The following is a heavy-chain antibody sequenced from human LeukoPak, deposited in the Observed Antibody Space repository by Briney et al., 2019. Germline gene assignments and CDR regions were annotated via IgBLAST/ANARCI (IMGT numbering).Heavy chain of an antibody. CDR1: GFTFSSYA. D-gene: IGHD3-22*01. Sequence: PGGSLRLSCAASGFTFSSYAMHWVRQAPGKGLEWVSYISGTGSAIFYADSVKGRFTISRDNAKNSLFLQMNSLRAEDTAVYYCARRGDESSAPPLGYWGQGTLVTVSS. CDR3: ARRGDESSAPPLGY. J-gene: IGHJ4*02. CDR2: ISGTGSAI. V-gene: IGHV3-48*04.